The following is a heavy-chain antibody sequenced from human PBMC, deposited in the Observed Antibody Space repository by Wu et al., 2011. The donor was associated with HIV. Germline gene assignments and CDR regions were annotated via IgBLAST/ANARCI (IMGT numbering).Heavy chain of an antibody. J-gene: IGHJ4*02. D-gene: IGHD5-24*01. CDR1: GGSFNDYA. Sequence: QVQLVQSGPEVKKPGSSVKVSCRASGGSFNDYAISWVRQAPGQGLEWLGRIIPLFGTSNYAQKFQGRVTITTDESTSTAYMELSSLRSEDTAVYYCARAGGRWLQLATLDYWGQGTLVTVSS. V-gene: IGHV1-69*05. CDR2: IIPLFGTS. CDR3: ARAGGRWLQLATLDY.